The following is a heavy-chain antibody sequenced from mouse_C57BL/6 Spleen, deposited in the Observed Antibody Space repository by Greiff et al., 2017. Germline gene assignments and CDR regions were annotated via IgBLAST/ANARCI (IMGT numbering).Heavy chain of an antibody. J-gene: IGHJ3*01. Sequence: EVQRVESGGGLVQPKGSLKLSCAASGFSFNTYAMNWVRQAPGKGLEWVARIRSKSNNYATYSADSVKDRFTISRDDSESMLYLQMNNVKTEYTAMYYSGRHEIYCDNYEGWIAYGGQGTLGTVSA. CDR1: GFSFNTYA. V-gene: IGHV10-1*01. CDR3: GRHEIYCDNYEGWIAY. D-gene: IGHD2-1*01. CDR2: IRSKSNNYAT.